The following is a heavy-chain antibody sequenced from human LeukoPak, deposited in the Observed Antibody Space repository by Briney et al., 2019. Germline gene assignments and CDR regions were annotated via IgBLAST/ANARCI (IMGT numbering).Heavy chain of an antibody. CDR1: GGSISSSSYY. Sequence: SETLSLICTVSGGSISSSSYYWGWIRQPPGKGLEWIGSIYYSGSTYYNPSLKSRVTISVDTSKNQFSLKLSSVPAAHTAVYWCARGRRDGYTSGWYFDFWGRGALVTVSS. D-gene: IGHD5-24*01. J-gene: IGHJ2*01. CDR2: IYYSGST. CDR3: ARGRRDGYTSGWYFDF. V-gene: IGHV4-39*01.